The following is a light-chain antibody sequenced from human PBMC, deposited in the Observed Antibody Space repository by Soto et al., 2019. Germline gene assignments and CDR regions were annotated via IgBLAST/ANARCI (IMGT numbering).Light chain of an antibody. CDR3: QHLRMYPST. Sequence: IQLTQSPSSLSASVGDRVTITCRASQDIAIDLAWYQQKPGEAPKLLIYAASTLYGGVPSRFSGSGSGTDFALTITSLQAEDFATYYCQHLRMYPSTFGGGTKVEIK. V-gene: IGKV1-9*01. CDR2: AAS. J-gene: IGKJ4*01. CDR1: QDIAID.